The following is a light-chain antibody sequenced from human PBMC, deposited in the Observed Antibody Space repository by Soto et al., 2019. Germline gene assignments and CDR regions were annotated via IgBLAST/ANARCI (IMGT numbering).Light chain of an antibody. CDR3: QYSGSSPWT. CDR1: QSVSSNY. V-gene: IGKV3-20*01. Sequence: EIVLTQSPGTLSLSPGERGTLSCRASQSVSSNYLAWYQQKPGQAPRLLIYSAFSRDTGIPDRFSGSGSGTGFTLSISRLEPEDFAVYYCQYSGSSPWTFGQGTKVEIK. CDR2: SAF. J-gene: IGKJ1*01.